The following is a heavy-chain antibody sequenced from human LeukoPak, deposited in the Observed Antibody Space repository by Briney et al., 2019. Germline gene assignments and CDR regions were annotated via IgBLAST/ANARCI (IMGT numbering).Heavy chain of an antibody. D-gene: IGHD6-13*01. CDR3: ARQSAAAGDFDY. CDR2: IYYSGST. J-gene: IGHJ4*02. V-gene: IGHV4-59*08. CDR1: GGSISSYY. Sequence: SETLSLTCTVSGGSISSYYWSWIRQPPGKGLEWIGYIYYSGSTNYNPSLKSRVTISVDTSKNQFSLKLSSVIAADTAVYYCARQSAAAGDFDYWGQGTLVTVSS.